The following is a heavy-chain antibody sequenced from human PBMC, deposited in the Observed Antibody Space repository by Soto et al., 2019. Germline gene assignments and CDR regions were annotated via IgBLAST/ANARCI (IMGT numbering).Heavy chain of an antibody. Sequence: QVQLVQSGAEVKKPGASVKVPCRASGYTFTSYDINWVRQATGQGLEWMGWMNPNSGNTGYAQKFQGRVTMTRNTSISTAYMELSSLTSDDPAVYYCARSTNDYGDRHWGQGTLVTVSS. V-gene: IGHV1-8*01. CDR3: ARSTNDYGDRH. CDR2: MNPNSGNT. D-gene: IGHD4-17*01. J-gene: IGHJ4*02. CDR1: GYTFTSYD.